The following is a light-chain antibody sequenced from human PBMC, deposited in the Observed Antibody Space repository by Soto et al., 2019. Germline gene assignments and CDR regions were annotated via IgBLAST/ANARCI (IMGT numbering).Light chain of an antibody. Sequence: DIQMTQSPSTLSASVGDRVTITCRASQSISIWLAWYQQKPGKAPQLLLYRASSLERGVPSRISGSGSGTEFTLTVSSLQPDDFATYYCQQYESYPLTFGGGPKVEIK. V-gene: IGKV1-5*03. CDR1: QSISIW. J-gene: IGKJ4*01. CDR2: RAS. CDR3: QQYESYPLT.